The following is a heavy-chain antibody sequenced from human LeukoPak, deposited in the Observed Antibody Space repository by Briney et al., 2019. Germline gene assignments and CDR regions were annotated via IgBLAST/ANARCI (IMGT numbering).Heavy chain of an antibody. CDR1: GYTFTGYY. Sequence: ASVKVSCKASGYTFTGYYMHWVRQAPGQGLEWVGRINPNSGGTNYAQKFQGRVTMTRDTSISTAYMELSRLRSDDTAVYYCARGYSSGWYMIGGYWGQGTLVTVSS. CDR2: INPNSGGT. D-gene: IGHD6-19*01. CDR3: ARGYSSGWYMIGGY. V-gene: IGHV1-2*06. J-gene: IGHJ4*02.